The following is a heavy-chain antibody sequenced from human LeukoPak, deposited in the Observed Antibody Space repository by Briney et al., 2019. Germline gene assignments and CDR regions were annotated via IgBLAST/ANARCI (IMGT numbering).Heavy chain of an antibody. V-gene: IGHV3-7*01. CDR3: ARERDGYNYGYYFDY. CDR2: IKQDGSEK. CDR1: GFTLSSYW. Sequence: GGSLRLSCAASGFTLSSYWMSWVRQAPGKGLEWVANIKQDGSEKYYVDSVKGRFTISRDNAKNSLYLQMNSLRAEDTAVYYCARERDGYNYGYYFDYWGRGTLVTVSS. J-gene: IGHJ4*02. D-gene: IGHD5-24*01.